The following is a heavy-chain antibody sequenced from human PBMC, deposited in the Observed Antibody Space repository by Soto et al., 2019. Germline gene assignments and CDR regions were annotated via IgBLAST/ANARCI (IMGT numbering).Heavy chain of an antibody. CDR1: CHSIINYY. V-gene: IGHV4-59*01. D-gene: IGHD4-17*01. CDR2: IYYSGST. CDR3: ARVNYGNYYYYYGMDV. J-gene: IGHJ6*02. Sequence: TLSLTCALSCHSIINYYWSWIQKPPRKGLEWIGYIYYSGSTNYNPSLKSRVTISVDTSKNQFSLKLNSVTAADTAVYYCARVNYGNYYYYYGMDVWGQGTTVT.